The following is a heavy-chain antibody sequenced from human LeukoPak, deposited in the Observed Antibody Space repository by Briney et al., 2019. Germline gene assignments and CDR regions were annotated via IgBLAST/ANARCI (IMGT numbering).Heavy chain of an antibody. CDR1: GFTFSSYA. J-gene: IGHJ6*02. CDR3: ARGREDYYYYGMDV. Sequence: GGSLRLSCAPSGFTFSSYAMHWVRQAPGKGLEWVAVISYDGSNKYYADSVKGRFTISRDNSKNTLYLQMNSLRAEDTAVYYCARGREDYYYYGMDVWGQGTTVTVSS. V-gene: IGHV3-30*04. CDR2: ISYDGSNK. D-gene: IGHD1-26*01.